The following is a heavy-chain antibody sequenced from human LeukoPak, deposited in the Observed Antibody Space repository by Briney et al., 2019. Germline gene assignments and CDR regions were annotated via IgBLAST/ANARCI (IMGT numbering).Heavy chain of an antibody. CDR3: AKSGGGSYPDY. CDR2: IRYDGSNK. V-gene: IGHV3-30*02. CDR1: GLTFSSYG. Sequence: GGSLRLSCAASGLTFSSYGMHWVRQAPGKGLEWVAFIRYDGSNKYYADSVKGRFTISRDNSKNTLYLQMNSLRAEDTAVYYCAKSGGGSYPDYWGQGTLVTVSS. J-gene: IGHJ4*02. D-gene: IGHD1-26*01.